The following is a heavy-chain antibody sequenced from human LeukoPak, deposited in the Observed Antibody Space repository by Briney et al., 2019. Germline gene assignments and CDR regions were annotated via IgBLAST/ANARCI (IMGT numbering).Heavy chain of an antibody. J-gene: IGHJ4*02. CDR2: IIPIFGTA. D-gene: IGHD5-18*01. CDR3: ARLRIQLWFAYFDY. Sequence: ASVKVSCKASGGTFSSYAISWVRQAPGQGLEWMGGIIPIFGTANYAQKFQGRVTITADESTSTAYMELSSLRSEDTAVYDSARLRIQLWFAYFDYWSQGTLVTVSS. CDR1: GGTFSSYA. V-gene: IGHV1-69*13.